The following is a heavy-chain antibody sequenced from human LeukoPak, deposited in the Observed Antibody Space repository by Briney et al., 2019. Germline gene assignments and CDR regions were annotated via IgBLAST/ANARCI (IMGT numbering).Heavy chain of an antibody. J-gene: IGHJ3*02. Sequence: GESLKISCQGSGYSFTSYWIGWVPQMPGKGLEWMGIIYPGDSDTRYSPSFEGQVTISADKSISTAYLQWSSLKASDTAMYYCARLVAVAGAGAFDIWGQGTMVTVSS. CDR2: IYPGDSDT. D-gene: IGHD6-19*01. V-gene: IGHV5-51*01. CDR1: GYSFTSYW. CDR3: ARLVAVAGAGAFDI.